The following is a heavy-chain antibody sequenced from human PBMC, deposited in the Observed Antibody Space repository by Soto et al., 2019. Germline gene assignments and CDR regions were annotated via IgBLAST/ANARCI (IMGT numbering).Heavy chain of an antibody. Sequence: EVQLVESGGGLVQPGGSQRLSCAASGFTFSAYSMNWVRQAPGKGLEWISYISSTTSTMYHADSVKGRFTISRDNAENSLSLQMNSLRDEDTAVYFCVRDSASWTGNWYFDLWGRGTLVIVSS. D-gene: IGHD3-9*01. J-gene: IGHJ2*01. CDR2: ISSTTSTM. V-gene: IGHV3-48*02. CDR3: VRDSASWTGNWYFDL. CDR1: GFTFSAYS.